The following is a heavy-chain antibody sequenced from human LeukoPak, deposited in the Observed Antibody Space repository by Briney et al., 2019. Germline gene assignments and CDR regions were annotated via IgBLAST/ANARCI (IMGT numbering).Heavy chain of an antibody. CDR1: GASISSYY. V-gene: IGHV4-59*01. CDR3: ARVRGYYDSSGYDY. J-gene: IGHJ4*02. Sequence: SETLSLTCTVSGASISSYYWSWIRQPPGKGLEWIGYIYYSGSTNYNPALKSRATISEDTSKNQISLKLSSVTAADTAVYYCARVRGYYDSSGYDYWGQGTLVTVSS. D-gene: IGHD3-22*01. CDR2: IYYSGST.